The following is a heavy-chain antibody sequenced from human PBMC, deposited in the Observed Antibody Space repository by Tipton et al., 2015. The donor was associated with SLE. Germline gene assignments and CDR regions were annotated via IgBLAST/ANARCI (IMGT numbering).Heavy chain of an antibody. CDR1: GGSISSHY. CDR2: IYYSGST. J-gene: IGHJ5*02. V-gene: IGHV4-59*11. D-gene: IGHD4-17*01. Sequence: TLSLTCTVSGGSISSHYWSWIRQPPGKGLEWIGYIYYSGSTNYNPSLKSRVTISVDTSKNQFSLKLSSVTAADTAVYYCARVDYGDYLDWFDPWGQGTLVTVSS. CDR3: ARVDYGDYLDWFDP.